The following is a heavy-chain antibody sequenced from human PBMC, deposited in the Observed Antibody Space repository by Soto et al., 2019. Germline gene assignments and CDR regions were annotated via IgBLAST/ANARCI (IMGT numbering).Heavy chain of an antibody. CDR2: ISSSSSYI. Sequence: GGSLRLSCAASGFTFSNYNMNWVRQAPGKGLEWVSSISSSSSYIYYADSVKGRFTISRDNAKNSLYLQMNSLRAEDTAVYYCARYDSSGYYWPYYYYGMDVWGQGTTVTVSS. CDR1: GFTFSNYN. J-gene: IGHJ6*02. D-gene: IGHD3-22*01. V-gene: IGHV3-21*01. CDR3: ARYDSSGYYWPYYYYGMDV.